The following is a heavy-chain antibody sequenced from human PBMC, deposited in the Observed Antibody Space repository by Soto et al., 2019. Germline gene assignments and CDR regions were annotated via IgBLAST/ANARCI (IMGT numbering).Heavy chain of an antibody. Sequence: EVQVVESGGGLVKPGESLRLSCATSGFVFIDSWLSWVRQAPGKGLEWVGRIKSQSTCENVAYDAFVQCRFTISSDNLENILYLQRNSETAEDKGAYSFTTVAHFDLGGQGVLVTVSS. V-gene: IGHV3-15*05. CDR2: IKSQSTCENV. J-gene: IGHJ5*02. CDR3: TTVAHFDL. CDR1: GFVFIDSW.